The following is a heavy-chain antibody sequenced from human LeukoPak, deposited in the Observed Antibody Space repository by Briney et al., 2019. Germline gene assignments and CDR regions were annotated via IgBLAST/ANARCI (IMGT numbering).Heavy chain of an antibody. CDR1: GFTFGDYA. D-gene: IGHD3-10*01. Sequence: GGSLRLSCTASGFTFGDYAMSWVRQAPGKGLEWIGFIRTKAYGGTTEYAASVKGRFTISRDDSKSIAYLQMNSLKTEDAAVYYCTRGGPGDYWGQGTLVTVSS. CDR2: IRTKAYGGTT. V-gene: IGHV3-49*04. CDR3: TRGGPGDY. J-gene: IGHJ4*02.